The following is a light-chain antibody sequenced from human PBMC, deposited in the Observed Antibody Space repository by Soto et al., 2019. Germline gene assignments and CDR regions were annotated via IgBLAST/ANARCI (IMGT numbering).Light chain of an antibody. CDR1: QSVSTN. CDR3: QQYNNWPSWT. CDR2: GAS. Sequence: EIVVTQSPATLSVSPGERATLSCSASQSVSTNLAWYQQKPGQAPRLLIYGASTRATGLPARFSGSGSGTEFTLTISSLQSEDFAVYYCQQYNNWPSWTFGQGTKV. J-gene: IGKJ1*01. V-gene: IGKV3-15*01.